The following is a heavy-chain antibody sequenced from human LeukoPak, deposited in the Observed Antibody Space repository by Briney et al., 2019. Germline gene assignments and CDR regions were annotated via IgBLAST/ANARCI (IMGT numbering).Heavy chain of an antibody. J-gene: IGHJ5*02. CDR1: GGSFSGYY. V-gene: IGHV4-34*01. CDR3: ARGRTAAAGYNWFDP. Sequence: SETLSLTCAVYGGSFSGYYWSWIRQPPGKGLEWIGEINHSGSTNYNPSLKSRVTISVETSKNQFSLKLSSVTAADTAVYYCARGRTAAAGYNWFDPWGQGTLVTVSS. D-gene: IGHD6-13*01. CDR2: INHSGST.